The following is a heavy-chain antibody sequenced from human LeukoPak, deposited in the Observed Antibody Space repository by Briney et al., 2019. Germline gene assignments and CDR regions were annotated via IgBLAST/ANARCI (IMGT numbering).Heavy chain of an antibody. CDR2: IYYSGST. J-gene: IGHJ6*02. CDR3: ARERYGMDV. CDR1: GGSISSYY. Sequence: SETLSLTCTVSGGSISSYYWSWIRQPPGKGLEWIGCIYYSGSTNYNPSLKSRVTISVGTSKNQFPLKLSSVTAADTAVYYCARERYGMDVWGQGTTVTVSS. V-gene: IGHV4-59*01.